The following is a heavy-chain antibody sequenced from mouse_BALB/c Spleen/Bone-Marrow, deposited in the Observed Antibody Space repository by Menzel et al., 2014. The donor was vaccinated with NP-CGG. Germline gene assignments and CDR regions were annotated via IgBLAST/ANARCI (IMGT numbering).Heavy chain of an antibody. J-gene: IGHJ2*01. CDR3: TRGWDGYYFDY. V-gene: IGHV1-69*01. CDR1: GYTFTDYW. Sequence: QVQLQQSGAELVMPGASVKMSCKASGYTFTDYWMHWVKQRPGQGLEWIGAIDTSDTYTNHNQKFKGKATLTVDEPSSTAYMQLSSLTSEDSAVYFCTRGWDGYYFDYWGQGTTLTVSS. CDR2: IDTSDTYT. D-gene: IGHD4-1*01.